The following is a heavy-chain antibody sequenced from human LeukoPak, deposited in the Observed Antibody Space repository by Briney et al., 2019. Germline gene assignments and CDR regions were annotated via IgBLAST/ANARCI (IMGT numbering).Heavy chain of an antibody. CDR2: IYYSGST. Sequence: SETLSLTCTVSGGSISSSSYYWGWIRQRPGKGLEWIGSIYYSGSTYYNPSLKSRVTISVDTSKNQFSLKLSSVTAADTAVYYCARARGNIPPRYYYDSSGYYFDYWGQGTLVTVSS. CDR1: GGSISSSSYY. D-gene: IGHD3-22*01. CDR3: ARARGNIPPRYYYDSSGYYFDY. J-gene: IGHJ4*02. V-gene: IGHV4-39*01.